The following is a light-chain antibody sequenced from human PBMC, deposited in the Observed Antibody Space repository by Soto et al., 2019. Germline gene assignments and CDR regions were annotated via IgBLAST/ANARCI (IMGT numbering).Light chain of an antibody. CDR2: RAS. J-gene: IGKJ2*01. CDR3: KQYGSSPPYT. CDR1: QSVSSSY. V-gene: IGKV3-20*01. Sequence: EIVLTQSPGTLSLSPGERATLSCRASQSVSSSYLAWYQQKPGQAPRLLIYRASSRGTGIPDRFSGSGSGTDFNLTISSLEPEDFAVYYCKQYGSSPPYTFGQGTKLEIK.